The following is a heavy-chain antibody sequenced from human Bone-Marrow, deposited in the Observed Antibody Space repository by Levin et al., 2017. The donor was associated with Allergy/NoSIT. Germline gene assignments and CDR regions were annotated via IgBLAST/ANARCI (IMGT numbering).Heavy chain of an antibody. Sequence: GGSLRLSCEASGFTFSSYAMNWVRQAPGRGLQWVASLSGTSSGTYYADSVRGRFAISRDNSNNTLYLHLTSLRVEDTAIYYCAKSDHYYDNAGYYYFFHDWYFDLWGRGTRVTVSS. CDR1: GFTFSSYA. V-gene: IGHV3-23*01. CDR3: AKSDHYYDNAGYYYFFHDWYFDL. D-gene: IGHD3-22*01. J-gene: IGHJ2*01. CDR2: LSGTSSGT.